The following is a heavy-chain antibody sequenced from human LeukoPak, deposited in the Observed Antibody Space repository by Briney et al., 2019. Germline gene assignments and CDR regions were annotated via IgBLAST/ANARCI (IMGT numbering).Heavy chain of an antibody. CDR1: GYTYTSYY. CDR3: ARVVPGSGSYEAPIDY. Sequence: CXXXGYTYTSYYXXWVXQAPGQXXXXXXIINPSGGSTSYAQNLQGRVTMTTDTSTSTAYMELRNLRSDDTAVYYCARVVPGSGSYEAPIDYWGQGTLVTVSS. J-gene: IGHJ4*02. V-gene: IGHV1-46*01. CDR2: INPSGGST. D-gene: IGHD1-26*01.